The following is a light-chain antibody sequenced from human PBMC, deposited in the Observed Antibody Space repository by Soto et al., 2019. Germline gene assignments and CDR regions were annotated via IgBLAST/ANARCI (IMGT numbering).Light chain of an antibody. CDR2: GAT. CDR3: QQLDNYPRT. CDR1: HSISNY. V-gene: IGKV1-39*01. J-gene: IGKJ5*01. Sequence: DIQMTQSPSSLSASVGDRVTISCRASHSISNYVNWYQHRPGKAPNLLISGATSLQSGVPSRFSGSGSGTDFTLTISSLQPEDFATYFCQQLDNYPRTFGQGTRLEIK.